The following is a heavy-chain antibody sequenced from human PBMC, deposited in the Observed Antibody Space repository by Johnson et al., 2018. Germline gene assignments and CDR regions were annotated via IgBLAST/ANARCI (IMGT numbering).Heavy chain of an antibody. D-gene: IGHD5-18*01. V-gene: IGHV1-69*01. Sequence: QVQLVQSGAEVKKXGSSVKVXCKASGGTFSSYAISWVRQAPGQGLEWMGGIIPLFGTTNYAQKFQGRVTINADESTRTAYMELSSLGSEDTAVYYCARDSTLVTRDTFDIWGQGTMVTVSS. CDR1: GGTFSSYA. CDR2: IIPLFGTT. J-gene: IGHJ3*02. CDR3: ARDSTLVTRDTFDI.